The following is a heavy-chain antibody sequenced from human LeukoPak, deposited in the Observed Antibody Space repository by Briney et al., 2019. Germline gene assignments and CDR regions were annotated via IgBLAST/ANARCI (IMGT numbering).Heavy chain of an antibody. J-gene: IGHJ4*02. CDR1: GFTFSSYS. V-gene: IGHV3-21*01. CDR2: ISSSSSYI. D-gene: IGHD3-3*01. CDR3: AREADTYYDFWSGYYVPDY. Sequence: GGSLRLSCAASGFTFSSYSMKWLRQAPGKGLEWVSSISSSSSYIYYADSVKGRFTISRDNAKNSLYLQMNSLRAEDTAVYYCAREADTYYDFWSGYYVPDYWGQGTLVTVSS.